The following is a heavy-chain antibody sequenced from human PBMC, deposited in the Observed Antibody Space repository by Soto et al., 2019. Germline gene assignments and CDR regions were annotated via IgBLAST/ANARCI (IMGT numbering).Heavy chain of an antibody. Sequence: GASVKVSCKASGYTFTSYAMHWVRQAPGQRLEWMGWINAGNGNTKYSQKFQGRVTITRDTSASTAYMELSSLRSEDTAVYYCARDQSSGWYAEYFQHWGQGTLVTVSS. CDR3: ARDQSSGWYAEYFQH. V-gene: IGHV1-3*01. J-gene: IGHJ1*01. CDR2: INAGNGNT. D-gene: IGHD6-19*01. CDR1: GYTFTSYA.